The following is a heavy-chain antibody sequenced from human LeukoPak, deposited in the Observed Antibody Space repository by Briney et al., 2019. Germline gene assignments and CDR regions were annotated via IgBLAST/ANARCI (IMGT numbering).Heavy chain of an antibody. CDR3: ARDQVNYYDSSGYTAFDI. Sequence: ASVKVSCKASGGTFSSYAISWVRQAPGQGLEWMGGIIPIFGTANYAQKFQGRVTITADESTSTAYMELSSLRSEDTAVYYCARDQVNYYDSSGYTAFDIWGQGTMVTVSS. CDR1: GGTFSSYA. D-gene: IGHD3-22*01. V-gene: IGHV1-69*13. J-gene: IGHJ3*02. CDR2: IIPIFGTA.